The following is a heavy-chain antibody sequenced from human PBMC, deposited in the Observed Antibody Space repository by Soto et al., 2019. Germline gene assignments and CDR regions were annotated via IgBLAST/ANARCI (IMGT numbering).Heavy chain of an antibody. Sequence: GESLKISCKGSGYSFTSYWISWARQMPGKGLEWMGRNHPSDSYTNYSPSFQGHVTISADKSISTAYLQWSSLKASDTAMYYCARRGSHLSVRGVIRYYYGMDVWGQGTTVTVSS. CDR2: NHPSDSYT. D-gene: IGHD3-10*01. V-gene: IGHV5-10-1*01. J-gene: IGHJ6*02. CDR3: ARRGSHLSVRGVIRYYYGMDV. CDR1: GYSFTSYW.